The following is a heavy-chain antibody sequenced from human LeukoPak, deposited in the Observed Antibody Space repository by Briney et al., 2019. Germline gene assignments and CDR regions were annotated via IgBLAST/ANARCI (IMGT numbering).Heavy chain of an antibody. CDR3: ARDLTAALPVY. Sequence: GASVKVSCKAFGYTFTSYGISWVRQAPGQGLEWMGWINPNSGGTNYAQKFQGRVTMTRDTSISTAYMELSRLRSDDTAVYYCARDLTAALPVYWGQGTLVSVSS. CDR1: GYTFTSYG. J-gene: IGHJ4*02. V-gene: IGHV1-2*02. CDR2: INPNSGGT. D-gene: IGHD6-13*01.